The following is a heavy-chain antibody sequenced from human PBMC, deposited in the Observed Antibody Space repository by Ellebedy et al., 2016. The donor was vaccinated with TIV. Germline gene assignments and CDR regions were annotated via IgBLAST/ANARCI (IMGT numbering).Heavy chain of an antibody. V-gene: IGHV1-18*01. Sequence: ASVKVSCKASGYTFGSYGISWVRQAPGQGLEWMGWISAYTGDTHSAQKFQGRLTMSTDTSSRTAYMELRSLQSDDTAVYYCARDMVQGMVAIYVWFDYWGQGTLVTVSS. CDR2: ISAYTGDT. CDR1: GYTFGSYG. J-gene: IGHJ4*02. D-gene: IGHD3-10*01. CDR3: ARDMVQGMVAIYVWFDY.